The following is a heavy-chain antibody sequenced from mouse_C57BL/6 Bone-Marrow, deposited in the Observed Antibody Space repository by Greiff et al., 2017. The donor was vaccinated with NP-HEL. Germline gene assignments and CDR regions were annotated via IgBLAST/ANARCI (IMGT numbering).Heavy chain of an antibody. V-gene: IGHV1-81*01. CDR1: GYTFTSYG. Sequence: QVQLQQSGAELARPGASVKLFCKASGYTFTSYGISWVKQRTGQGLEWIGEIYPRSGNTYYNEKFKGKATLTADKSSSTAYMELRSLTSEDSAVYFCARNYGSSSYYAMDYWGQGTSVTVSS. J-gene: IGHJ4*01. CDR3: ARNYGSSSYYAMDY. CDR2: IYPRSGNT. D-gene: IGHD1-1*01.